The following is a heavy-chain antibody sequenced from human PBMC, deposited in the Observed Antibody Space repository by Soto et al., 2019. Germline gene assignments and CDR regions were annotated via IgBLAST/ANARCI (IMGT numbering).Heavy chain of an antibody. Sequence: QVLLRESGPGLVEPSQTLSLTCSVSGDSISRDNYYWSWIRQPPGKGLEWFAHIFKSGDTYYNPFLQSLLTRAVDTSRTHFSLTLSYVTGADSAVYFCDSGHTLPGYDLTRRYYLDYWGQGILVTVSS. V-gene: IGHV4-30-4*01. CDR2: IFKSGDT. CDR1: GDSISRDNYY. J-gene: IGHJ4*02. D-gene: IGHD3-9*01. CDR3: DSGHTLPGYDLTRRYYLDY.